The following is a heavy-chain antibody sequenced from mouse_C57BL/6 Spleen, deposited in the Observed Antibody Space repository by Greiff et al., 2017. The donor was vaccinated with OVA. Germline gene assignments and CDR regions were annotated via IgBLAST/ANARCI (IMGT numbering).Heavy chain of an antibody. CDR2: IRNKANGYTT. J-gene: IGHJ3*01. Sequence: EVQGVESGGGLVQPGGSLSLSCAASGFTFTDYYMSWVRQPPGKALEWLGFIRNKANGYTTEYSASVKGRFHISRDNSQSILYLQMNALRAEDSATYYCARSYDYDGGTGFAYWGQGTLVTVSA. CDR3: ARSYDYDGGTGFAY. CDR1: GFTFTDYY. V-gene: IGHV7-3*01. D-gene: IGHD2-4*01.